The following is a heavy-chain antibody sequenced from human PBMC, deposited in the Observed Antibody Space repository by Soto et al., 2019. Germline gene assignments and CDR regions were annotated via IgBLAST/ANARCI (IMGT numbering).Heavy chain of an antibody. CDR1: GCSSRGGCD. Sequence: ASERLCPPWNVAGCSSRGGCDWGWIREPPGKGPEWIASIYHGGTTFYNPSLKSRITISVDTSNNQFSLKLTSVTAADTAVYYCARVHVMVVAGSTFDYWGHRTLVTVSS. CDR2: IYHGGTT. D-gene: IGHD6-19*01. CDR3: ARVHVMVVAGSTFDY. V-gene: IGHV4-38-2*02. J-gene: IGHJ4*01.